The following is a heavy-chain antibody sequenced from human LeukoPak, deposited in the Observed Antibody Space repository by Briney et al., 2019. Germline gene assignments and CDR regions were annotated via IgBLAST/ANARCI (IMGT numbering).Heavy chain of an antibody. CDR2: IDHSGST. CDR1: GGSSSGYY. Sequence: SETMSLTCAVYGGSSSGYYWSWIRQPPGKGLGWIGEIDHSGSTNYNPSLKSRVIISVDTFKNQFSLKVSSVTAADTAVYYCARATYIPVPGTWSLDYWGQGTLVTVSS. J-gene: IGHJ4*02. V-gene: IGHV4-34*01. CDR3: ARATYIPVPGTWSLDY. D-gene: IGHD6-19*01.